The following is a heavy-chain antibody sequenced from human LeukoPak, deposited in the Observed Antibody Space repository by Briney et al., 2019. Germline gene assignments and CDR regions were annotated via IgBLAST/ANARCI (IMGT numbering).Heavy chain of an antibody. CDR2: IYHSGST. V-gene: IGHV4-30-2*01. CDR3: ARRRIAARPNWYFDL. Sequence: SQTLSLTCAVSGGSISSGGYSWSWIRQPPGKGLEWIGYIYHSGSTYYNPSLKSRVTISVDRSKNQFSLKLSSVTAADTAVYYCARRRIAARPNWYFDLWGRGTLVTVSS. J-gene: IGHJ2*01. CDR1: GGSISSGGYS. D-gene: IGHD6-6*01.